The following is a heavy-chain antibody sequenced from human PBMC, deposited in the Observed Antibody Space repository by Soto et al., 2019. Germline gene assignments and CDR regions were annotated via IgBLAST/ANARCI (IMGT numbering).Heavy chain of an antibody. D-gene: IGHD4-17*01. CDR2: MNPNSGNT. J-gene: IGHJ5*02. CDR1: GYTFTKFD. CDR3: VRGDYGDYSHWFDP. V-gene: IGHV1-8*01. Sequence: QVQLVQSGAEVKKPGASVRVSCKDSGYTFTKFDINWVRQAPGQGLEWMGWMNPNSGNTSYAQQFQGRVTMTRDTSITTAYMEPSTPRSEATAVYYCVRGDYGDYSHWFDPWGQGTLVTVSS.